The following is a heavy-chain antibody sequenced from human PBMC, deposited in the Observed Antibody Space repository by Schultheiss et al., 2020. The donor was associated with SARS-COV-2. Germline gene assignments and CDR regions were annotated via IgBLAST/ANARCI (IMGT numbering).Heavy chain of an antibody. J-gene: IGHJ4*02. CDR2: IIPIFGTA. CDR1: GGTFSSYA. V-gene: IGHV1-69*13. D-gene: IGHD6-13*01. CDR3: ARDPGAAAGIDY. Sequence: SVKVSCKASGGTFSSYAISWVRQAPGQGLEWMGGIIPIFGTANYAQKFQGRVTITADESTSTAYMELSSLRSEDTAVYYCARDPGAAAGIDYWGQGTLVTVSS.